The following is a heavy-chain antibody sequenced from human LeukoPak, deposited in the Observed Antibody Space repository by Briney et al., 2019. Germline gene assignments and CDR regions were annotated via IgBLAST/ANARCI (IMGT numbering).Heavy chain of an antibody. CDR2: ISYDGSNK. CDR3: AKGSMGRCSGDSCYSVY. D-gene: IGHD2-15*01. Sequence: QPGGSLRLSCAASGFPYSTNAMSWVRQAPGKGLEWVAVISYDGSNKYYADSVKGRFTISRDNSKNTLYLQMNSLRVEDTAVYYCAKGSMGRCSGDSCYSVYWGQGTLVTVSS. V-gene: IGHV3-30*18. J-gene: IGHJ4*02. CDR1: GFPYSTNA.